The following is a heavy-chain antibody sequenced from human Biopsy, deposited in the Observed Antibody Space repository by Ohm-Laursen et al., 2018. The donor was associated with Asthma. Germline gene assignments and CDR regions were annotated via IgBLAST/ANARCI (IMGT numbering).Heavy chain of an antibody. CDR3: ARTYCDFLTGQVNDAFAL. V-gene: IGHV1-3*01. D-gene: IGHD3-9*01. Sequence: GASVKASRKVSGYTFIHFAIHSVRQAPGQRLEWMGWINAGDGNTKYSQKFQGRVTITRDTSASAAYMDLLSLRSEDTAMYYCARTYCDFLTGQVNDAFALWGQGTMVTVSS. CDR1: GYTFIHFA. CDR2: INAGDGNT. J-gene: IGHJ3*01.